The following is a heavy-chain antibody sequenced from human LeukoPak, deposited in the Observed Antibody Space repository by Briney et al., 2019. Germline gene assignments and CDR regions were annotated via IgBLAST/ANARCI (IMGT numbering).Heavy chain of an antibody. CDR2: IHTSGGT. CDR1: GGSISSGNYY. Sequence: SQTLSLTCTVSGGSISSGNYYWSWIRQPAGKGLEWIGRIHTSGGTNYNPSLKSRVIISVDTSKNQFSLKLSSVTAADTAVYYCARAILTGYYSLYYFDYWGQGTLVTVSS. CDR3: ARAILTGYYSLYYFDY. V-gene: IGHV4-61*02. J-gene: IGHJ4*02. D-gene: IGHD3-9*01.